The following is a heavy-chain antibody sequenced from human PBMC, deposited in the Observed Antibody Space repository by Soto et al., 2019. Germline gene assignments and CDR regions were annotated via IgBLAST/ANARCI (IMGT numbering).Heavy chain of an antibody. V-gene: IGHV1-18*01. D-gene: IGHD2-15*01. CDR1: GYTFTNYG. CDR3: ARDPGAASFDF. Sequence: QVHLVQSGAEVKKPGASVKVSCKASGYTFTNYGISWVRQAPGEGLEWVGWINTSNDNKLYAQKLQGIPTLTTETSTRTAYMDVTTLRSDDTAVYFCARDPGAASFDFWAQGTLVTVSS. CDR2: INTSNDNK. J-gene: IGHJ4*02.